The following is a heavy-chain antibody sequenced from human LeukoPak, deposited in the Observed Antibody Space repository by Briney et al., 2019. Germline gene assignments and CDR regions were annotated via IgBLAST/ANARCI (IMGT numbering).Heavy chain of an antibody. CDR3: AKGSGLATTAPPHFDY. CDR1: GFTFSSYA. V-gene: IGHV3-23*01. Sequence: GGSLRLSCAASGFTFSSYAMSWVRQAPGKGLEWVSAISGSGGSTYYADSVKGRFTISRDNSKNTLYLQMNSLRAEDTAVYYCAKGSGLATTAPPHFDYWGQGTLVTVSS. D-gene: IGHD5-24*01. J-gene: IGHJ4*02. CDR2: ISGSGGST.